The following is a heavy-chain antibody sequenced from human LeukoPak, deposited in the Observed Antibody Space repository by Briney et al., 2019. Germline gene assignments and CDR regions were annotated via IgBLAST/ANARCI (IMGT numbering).Heavy chain of an antibody. V-gene: IGHV3-48*04. CDR1: GLTVSSNC. D-gene: IGHD3-10*02. CDR3: AELGITMIGGV. CDR2: ISSSGSTI. J-gene: IGHJ6*04. Sequence: GGSLRLSCAASGLTVSSNCMNWVRQAPGKGLEWVSYISSSGSTIHYADSVKGRFTISRDNAKNSLYLQMNSLRAEDTAVYYCAELGITMIGGVWGKGTTVTISS.